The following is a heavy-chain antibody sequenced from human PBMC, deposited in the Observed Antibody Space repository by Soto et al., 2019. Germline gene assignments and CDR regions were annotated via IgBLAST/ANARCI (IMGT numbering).Heavy chain of an antibody. J-gene: IGHJ6*02. CDR3: ASAHYGDYGYGMDV. D-gene: IGHD4-17*01. V-gene: IGHV4-30-2*01. CDR1: GGSISSGGYS. CDR2: IDHSGYT. Sequence: QLQLQESGSGLVKPSQTLSLTCAVSGGSISSGGYSWGWIRQPPGKGLEWIGYIDHSGYTYCKPSLKSRVTISVDWSKKQFSLKLSSVTAADTAVYYCASAHYGDYGYGMDVWGQGTTVTVSS.